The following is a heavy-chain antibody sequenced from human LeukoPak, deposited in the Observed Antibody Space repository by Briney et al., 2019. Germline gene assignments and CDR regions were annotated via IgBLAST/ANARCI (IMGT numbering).Heavy chain of an antibody. CDR1: GFTFSSYA. Sequence: GGSLRLSCAASGFTFSSYAMSWVRQAPGEGLEWVSTVSGSNGNTHYADSVKGRFTISRDNSKNTLYLQTNSLRAEDTAVYYCVRESPVAAVGRSWFDPWGQGTLVTVSS. J-gene: IGHJ5*02. V-gene: IGHV3-23*01. CDR3: VRESPVAAVGRSWFDP. CDR2: VSGSNGNT. D-gene: IGHD6-13*01.